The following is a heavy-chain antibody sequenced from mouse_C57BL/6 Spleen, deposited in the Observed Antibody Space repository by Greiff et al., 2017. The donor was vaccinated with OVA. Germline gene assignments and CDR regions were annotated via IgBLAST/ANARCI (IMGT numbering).Heavy chain of an antibody. CDR2: IDPSDSYT. CDR1: GYTFTSYW. CDR3: ARDYYGNYDYAMDY. J-gene: IGHJ4*01. Sequence: QVQLQQPGAELVMPGASVKLSCKASGYTFTSYWMHWVKQRPGQGLEWIGEIDPSDSYTNYNEKFKSKATLTVDKSSSTAYMQLSSLTSEDSAVYYCARDYYGNYDYAMDYWGQGTSVTVSS. D-gene: IGHD2-1*01. V-gene: IGHV1-69*01.